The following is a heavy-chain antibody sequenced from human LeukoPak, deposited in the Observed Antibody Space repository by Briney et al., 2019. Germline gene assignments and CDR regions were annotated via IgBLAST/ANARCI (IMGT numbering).Heavy chain of an antibody. CDR1: GSKFDDYG. D-gene: IGHD6-13*01. J-gene: IGHJ4*02. CDR3: ARDLSASWSTFGY. Sequence: GGSLRLSCEDSGSKFDDYGMSWVRQAPGRGLEWAAGINWDGGSPFYADSVKGRFTISRDHAKNTLYLQMDSLRVEDTALYYCARDLSASWSTFGYWGQGTLVTVSS. CDR2: INWDGGSP. V-gene: IGHV3-20*04.